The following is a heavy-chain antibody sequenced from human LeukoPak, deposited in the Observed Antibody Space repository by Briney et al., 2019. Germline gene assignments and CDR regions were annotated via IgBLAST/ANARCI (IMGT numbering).Heavy chain of an antibody. CDR2: IGIAGDT. CDR3: ARGQLVRAGYFDL. V-gene: IGHV3-13*01. CDR1: GFSFSSYD. J-gene: IGHJ2*01. Sequence: GGSLRLSCAASGFSFSSYDIHWVRQATGKGLEWVSGIGIAGDTYYLDSVKGRFTISRENAKNTLYLQMNSLRVADTAVYYCARGQLVRAGYFDLWGRGTMVTVSS. D-gene: IGHD3-10*01.